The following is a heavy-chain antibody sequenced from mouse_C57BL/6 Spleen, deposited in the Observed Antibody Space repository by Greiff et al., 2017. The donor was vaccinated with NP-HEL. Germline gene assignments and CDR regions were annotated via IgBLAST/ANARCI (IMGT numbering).Heavy chain of an antibody. D-gene: IGHD2-4*01. Sequence: VQLQQSGPELVKPGASVKISCKASGYTFTDYYMNWVKQSHGKSLEWIGDINPNNGGTSYNQKFKGKATLTVDKSSSTAYMELRSLTSEDSAVYYCARSEYDSPYYAMDYWGQGTSVTVSS. CDR1: GYTFTDYY. V-gene: IGHV1-26*01. J-gene: IGHJ4*01. CDR3: ARSEYDSPYYAMDY. CDR2: INPNNGGT.